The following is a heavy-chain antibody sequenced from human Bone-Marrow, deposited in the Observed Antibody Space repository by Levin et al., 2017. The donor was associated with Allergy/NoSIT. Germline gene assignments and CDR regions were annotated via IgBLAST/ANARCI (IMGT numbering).Heavy chain of an antibody. CDR1: GFTFDDYA. D-gene: IGHD6-19*01. Sequence: PGGSLRLSCAASGFTFDDYAMHWVRQAPGKGLEWVSGISWNSGSIGYADSVKGRFTISRDNAKNSLYLQMNSLRAEDTALYYCAKDKEGIAVAGHGRKPTGEAFDYWGQGTLVTVSS. J-gene: IGHJ4*02. V-gene: IGHV3-9*01. CDR3: AKDKEGIAVAGHGRKPTGEAFDY. CDR2: ISWNSGSI.